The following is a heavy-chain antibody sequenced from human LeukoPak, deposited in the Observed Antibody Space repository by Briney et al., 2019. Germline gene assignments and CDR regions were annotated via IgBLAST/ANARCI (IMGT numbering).Heavy chain of an antibody. Sequence: PGRSLRLSCAASGFTFSNYVMSWVRQAPGKGLEWVSAISGSDGRTWYADSVKGRFTVSRDNSTNTLYLQMNSLRAEDTALYNCANLLAGYCSRTSTLNWFDPWGQGTLVTVSS. D-gene: IGHD2-2*01. CDR2: ISGSDGRT. J-gene: IGHJ5*02. V-gene: IGHV3-23*01. CDR1: GFTFSNYV. CDR3: ANLLAGYCSRTSTLNWFDP.